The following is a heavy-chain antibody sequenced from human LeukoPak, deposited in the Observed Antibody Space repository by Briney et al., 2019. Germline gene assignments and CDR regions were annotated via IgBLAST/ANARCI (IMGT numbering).Heavy chain of an antibody. CDR2: IFPSGGEI. Sequence: GGSLRLSCEASGFTFSTFAMIWVRQPPGKGLEWVSSIFPSGGEIHYADSVKGRFTISRDNAKDTLYLQMNSLRAEDTAVYYCTGHHQAYSRTYWGQGTLVTVSS. V-gene: IGHV3-23*01. J-gene: IGHJ4*02. D-gene: IGHD4-11*01. CDR3: TGHHQAYSRTY. CDR1: GFTFSTFA.